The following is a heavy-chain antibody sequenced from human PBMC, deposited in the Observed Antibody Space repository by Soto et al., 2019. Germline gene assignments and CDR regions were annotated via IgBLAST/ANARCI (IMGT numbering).Heavy chain of an antibody. CDR2: ISSNGGST. Sequence: GGSLRLSCSASGFTFNSYAMHWVRQAPGKGLEYVSAISSNGGSTYYADSVKGRFTISRDNSKNTLYLQMSSLRAEDTAVYYCVKEYGDYFKASRYFDYWGQGTLVTVSS. V-gene: IGHV3-64D*08. J-gene: IGHJ4*02. CDR1: GFTFNSYA. D-gene: IGHD4-17*01. CDR3: VKEYGDYFKASRYFDY.